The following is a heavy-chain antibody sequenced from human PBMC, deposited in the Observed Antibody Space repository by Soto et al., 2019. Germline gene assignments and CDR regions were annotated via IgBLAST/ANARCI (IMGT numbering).Heavy chain of an antibody. CDR3: ARDSKDDSSGYYAGFDY. J-gene: IGHJ4*02. D-gene: IGHD3-22*01. CDR2: IYYDGSNK. CDR1: GFTFISYG. Sequence: QVQLVESGGGVVQPGRSLRLSCAVSGFTFISYGMNWVRQAPGKGLEWVAAIYYDGSNKYYADSVRGRFTISRDNFKNTLYLHMNSLRAEDTAVYYCARDSKDDSSGYYAGFDYWGQGTLVTVSS. V-gene: IGHV3-33*01.